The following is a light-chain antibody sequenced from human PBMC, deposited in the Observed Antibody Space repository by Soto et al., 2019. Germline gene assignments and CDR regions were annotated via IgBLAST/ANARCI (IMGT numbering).Light chain of an antibody. Sequence: MVLTQSPGTLSLSPGERATLSCIASQSVSSSYLVWYQQRPGQPPRLLIYGTSTRAAGISDRFSGSGSGTDFTLTIYRLEPGDSAVYYCQQYGTSALTFGGGTKVEIK. CDR3: QQYGTSALT. CDR2: GTS. CDR1: QSVSSSY. J-gene: IGKJ4*01. V-gene: IGKV3-20*01.